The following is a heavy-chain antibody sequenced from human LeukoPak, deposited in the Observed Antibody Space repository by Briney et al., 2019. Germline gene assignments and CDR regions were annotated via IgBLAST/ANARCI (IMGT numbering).Heavy chain of an antibody. CDR3: AKDTGSPADAITMEDNAFDI. J-gene: IGHJ3*02. CDR1: GFTFDDYA. V-gene: IGHV3-9*01. Sequence: PGRSLRLSCAASGFTFDDYAMHWVRQAPGKGLEWVSGISWSSGIIGYADSVKGRFTISGDNAKNSLYLQMESLRAEDTAVYYCAKDTGSPADAITMEDNAFDIWGQGTMVTVSS. CDR2: ISWSSGII. D-gene: IGHD3-3*01.